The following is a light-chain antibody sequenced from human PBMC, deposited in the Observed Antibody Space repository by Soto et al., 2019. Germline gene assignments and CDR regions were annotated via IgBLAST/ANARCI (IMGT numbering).Light chain of an antibody. Sequence: EIVLTQSPGTLSLSPVERATLSCRASQSVSSSYLAWYQQKPGQAPRLLIYGASSRATGIPDMFSGSGSGTDFPLTISTLELEDFAVYYCQQYGSSPFTFGPGTKVDIK. CDR3: QQYGSSPFT. J-gene: IGKJ3*01. CDR1: QSVSSSY. V-gene: IGKV3-20*01. CDR2: GAS.